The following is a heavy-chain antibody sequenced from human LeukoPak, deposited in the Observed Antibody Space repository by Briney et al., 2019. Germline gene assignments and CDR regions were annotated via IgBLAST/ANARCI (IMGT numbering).Heavy chain of an antibody. CDR2: INWNGGST. J-gene: IGHJ4*02. CDR1: GCTFDDYG. CDR3: ARDQAGYFDY. Sequence: GGSLRLSCAASGCTFDDYGMSWVRQAPGKGLEWVSGINWNGGSTGYADSVKGRFTISRDNAKNSLYLQMDSLRAEDTALYYCARDQAGYFDYWGQGTLVTVSS. D-gene: IGHD6-19*01. V-gene: IGHV3-20*04.